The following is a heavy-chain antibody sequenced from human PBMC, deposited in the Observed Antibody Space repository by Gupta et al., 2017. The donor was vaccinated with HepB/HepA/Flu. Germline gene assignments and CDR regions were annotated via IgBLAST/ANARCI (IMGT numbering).Heavy chain of an antibody. CDR1: VGNFRGFS. CDR2: IIPSFGTA. D-gene: IGHD4-17*01. Sequence: QVQLVQSGAEVQIPGSSVQVSCKASVGNFRGFSLNWVLQAPGQGLEWMGGIIPSFGTAENAQKFQGRVTIIADESTKTVYMELRSLRSEDKAVYYCARAAYQLRGTFTYYYMDVWGKGTTVAVSS. V-gene: IGHV1-69*01. CDR3: ARAAYQLRGTFTYYYMDV. J-gene: IGHJ6*03.